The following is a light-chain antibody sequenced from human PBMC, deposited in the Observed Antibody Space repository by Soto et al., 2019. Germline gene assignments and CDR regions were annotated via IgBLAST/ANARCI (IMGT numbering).Light chain of an antibody. J-gene: IGKJ4*01. CDR1: PSVSSSY. Sequence: EIVLTQSPGTLSLSPGERATLSCRASPSVSSSYLAWYQQKPGQAPRLLIYGASSRATGIPDRFSGSGSGTDFTLTISRLETEEFAVYYCQQYGSSPLTCGGGTKVEIK. CDR3: QQYGSSPLT. V-gene: IGKV3-20*01. CDR2: GAS.